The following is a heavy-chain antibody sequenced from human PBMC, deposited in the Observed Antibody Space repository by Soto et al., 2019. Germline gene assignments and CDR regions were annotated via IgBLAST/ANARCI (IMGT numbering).Heavy chain of an antibody. CDR1: GFIFSHYW. Sequence: GGSLRLSCAASGFIFSHYWMSWVRQAPGKGLEWVANIKEDGSERYYVDSVKGRFTISRDNAKNSLYLQMNSLRAEDTAVYYCAKSATVPAAIAYWGQGTLVTVSS. V-gene: IGHV3-7*02. D-gene: IGHD2-2*02. CDR2: IKEDGSER. CDR3: AKSATVPAAIAY. J-gene: IGHJ4*02.